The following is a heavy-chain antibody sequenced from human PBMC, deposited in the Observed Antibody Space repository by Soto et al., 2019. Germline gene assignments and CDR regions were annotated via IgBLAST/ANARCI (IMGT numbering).Heavy chain of an antibody. CDR1: GFSFSDYA. Sequence: GGSLRLSCAASGFSFSDYAMSWVRQAPGKGLEYVSAINGGGDRTYSADSVKGRFTISRDNPKNTLYLQMNSLRAEDSAVYFCARLHVPMTYGGAVLDSWGQGTQVTVSS. J-gene: IGHJ4*02. D-gene: IGHD3-16*01. CDR2: INGGGDRT. V-gene: IGHV3-23*01. CDR3: ARLHVPMTYGGAVLDS.